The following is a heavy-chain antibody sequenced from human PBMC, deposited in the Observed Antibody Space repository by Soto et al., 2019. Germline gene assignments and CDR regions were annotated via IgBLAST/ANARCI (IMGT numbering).Heavy chain of an antibody. CDR1: GFTFSGYA. Sequence: GGSLRLSCAASGFTFSGYAMHWVRQAPGKGLEYVSAINSNGGNTYYVNSVKGRFTISRDNSKNTLYLQMNSLRAEDTAVYYCAKELPIVVVTARPLLYNMDVWGQGTTVTVSS. V-gene: IGHV3-64*01. J-gene: IGHJ6*02. D-gene: IGHD2-21*02. CDR2: INSNGGNT. CDR3: AKELPIVVVTARPLLYNMDV.